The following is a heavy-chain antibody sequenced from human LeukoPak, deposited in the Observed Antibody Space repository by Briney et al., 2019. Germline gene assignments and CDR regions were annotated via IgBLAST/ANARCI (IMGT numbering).Heavy chain of an antibody. Sequence: ASVKLSCNASGYTFTSYYMHWVRQAPGQGLEWMVIINPSGGSTSYAQKFQGRVTMTRDTSTSTVYMELSSLRSEDTAVYYCARDLEREMATNFDYWGQGTLVTVSS. CDR2: INPSGGST. CDR1: GYTFTSYY. V-gene: IGHV1-46*03. D-gene: IGHD5-24*01. CDR3: ARDLEREMATNFDY. J-gene: IGHJ4*02.